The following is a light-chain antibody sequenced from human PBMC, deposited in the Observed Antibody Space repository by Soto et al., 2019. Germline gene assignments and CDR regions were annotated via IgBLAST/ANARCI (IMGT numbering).Light chain of an antibody. CDR2: AAS. CDR3: QQVDSFPLT. J-gene: IGKJ4*01. V-gene: IGKV1-12*01. Sequence: DIQMTQSPSSVSASVGDRVTITCRASQGISSRLAWYQQKPGKAPNLLIYAASRLQSGVPSRFSGTGSGTDFTLTISSLQPEDFAIYYCQQVDSFPLTFGGGTKVEVK. CDR1: QGISSR.